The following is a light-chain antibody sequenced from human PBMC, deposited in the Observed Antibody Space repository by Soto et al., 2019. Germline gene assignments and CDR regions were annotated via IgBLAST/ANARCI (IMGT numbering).Light chain of an antibody. CDR2: DAS. V-gene: IGKV3-20*01. CDR3: QQYGSSLVT. Sequence: EIVLTQSPDTLSLSPGERATLSCRASQSVRSSYLAWYQQKPGQAPRLLIYDASRRATGISDRFSGSGSGTDFTLTISRLEPEDFVVYYCQQYGSSLVTFGGGTKVDIK. J-gene: IGKJ4*01. CDR1: QSVRSSY.